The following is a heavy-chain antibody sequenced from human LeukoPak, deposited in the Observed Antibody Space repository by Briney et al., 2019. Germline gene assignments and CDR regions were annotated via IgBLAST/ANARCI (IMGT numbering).Heavy chain of an antibody. V-gene: IGHV4-59*01. CDR1: GGSISSYY. CDR3: ARVLRWSLYYFDY. CDR2: IYYSGST. Sequence: SETLSLTCTVSGGSISSYYWSWIRQPPGKGLEWIGYIYYSGSTNYNPSLKSRVTISVDTSKNQFSLKLSSVTAADTAVYYCARVLRWSLYYFDYWGQGTLVTVSS. D-gene: IGHD4-23*01. J-gene: IGHJ4*02.